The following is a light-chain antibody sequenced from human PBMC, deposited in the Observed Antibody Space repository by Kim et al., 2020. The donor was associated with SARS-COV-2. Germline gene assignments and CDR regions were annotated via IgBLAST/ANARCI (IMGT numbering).Light chain of an antibody. CDR2: DTS. J-gene: IGLJ2*01. CDR3: FLSYSGAWF. CDR1: TGAFTHCHY. Sequence: PGRTVRLTRVSPTGAFTHCHYTYWFPQKPGRAPRTLIYDTSNKHSWTPARLSGSLLGGKAALTLSGAQPEDEAEYYCFLSYSGAWFFGGGTQLTVL. V-gene: IGLV7-46*01.